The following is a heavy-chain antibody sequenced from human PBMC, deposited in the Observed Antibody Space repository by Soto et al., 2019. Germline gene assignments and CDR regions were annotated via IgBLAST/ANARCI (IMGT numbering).Heavy chain of an antibody. J-gene: IGHJ4*02. V-gene: IGHV1-8*02. CDR3: ARVKRISARAFDH. CDR1: GYTFTSYD. CDR2: MNPNSGNT. Sequence: ASVKVSCKASGYTFTSYDINWVRQATGQGLEWMGWMNPNSGNTGYAQKFQGRVTMTRNTSISTAYMELSSLRSDDTAVYYCARVKRISARAFDHWGQGPLVTVSS.